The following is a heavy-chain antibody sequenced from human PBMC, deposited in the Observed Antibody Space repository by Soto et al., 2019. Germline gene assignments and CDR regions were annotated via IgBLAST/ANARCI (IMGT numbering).Heavy chain of an antibody. CDR3: ARARADICSGGSCYTPGLDY. CDR1: GGSFSGYY. J-gene: IGHJ4*02. V-gene: IGHV4-34*01. CDR2: INHSGST. D-gene: IGHD2-15*01. Sequence: QVQLQQWGAGLLKPSETLSLTCAVYGGSFSGYYWSWIRQPPGKGLEWIGEINHSGSTNYNPSLKSRVTISVDTSMNQFSLKLSSVTAADTAVYYCARARADICSGGSCYTPGLDYWGQGTLVTVSS.